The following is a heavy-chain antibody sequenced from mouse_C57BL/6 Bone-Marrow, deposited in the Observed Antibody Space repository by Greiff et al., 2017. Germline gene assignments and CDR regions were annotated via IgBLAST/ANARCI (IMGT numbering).Heavy chain of an antibody. Sequence: VQLQQSGPELVKPGASVKISCKASGYSFTSYYIHWVKQRPGQGLEWIGWIYPGSGNTKYNEKFKGKATLTADTSSSTAYMQLSSLTSEDSAVYYCARGDGYPFAYWGQGTLVTVSA. V-gene: IGHV1-66*01. D-gene: IGHD2-3*01. CDR2: IYPGSGNT. J-gene: IGHJ3*01. CDR1: GYSFTSYY. CDR3: ARGDGYPFAY.